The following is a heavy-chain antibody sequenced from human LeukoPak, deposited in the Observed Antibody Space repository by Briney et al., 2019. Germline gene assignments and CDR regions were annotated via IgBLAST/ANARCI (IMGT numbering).Heavy chain of an antibody. D-gene: IGHD3-3*01. Sequence: SETLSLTCTVSGGSISSGGYSWSWIRQPPGKGLEWIGYIYHSGSTYYNPSLKSRVTISVDRSKNQFSLKLSSVTAADTAVYYCARAIHDFWSGYYKNNWFDPWGQGTLVTVSS. CDR1: GGSISSGGYS. CDR3: ARAIHDFWSGYYKNNWFDP. J-gene: IGHJ5*02. V-gene: IGHV4-30-2*01. CDR2: IYHSGST.